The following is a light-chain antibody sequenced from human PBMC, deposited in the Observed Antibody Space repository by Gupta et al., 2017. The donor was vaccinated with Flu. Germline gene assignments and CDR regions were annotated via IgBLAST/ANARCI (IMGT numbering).Light chain of an antibody. CDR3: QQSYTTPRT. CDR2: AAS. V-gene: IGKV1-39*01. CDR1: QSINSY. Sequence: DIQMTQSPSSLSASVGDRVTITCRAGQSINSYLNWYQQKPGKAPKLLIYAASTLHSGVPSRFSGSGSGTDFTLTISSLQPEDFATYYCQQSYTTPRTYGQGTKVEIK. J-gene: IGKJ1*01.